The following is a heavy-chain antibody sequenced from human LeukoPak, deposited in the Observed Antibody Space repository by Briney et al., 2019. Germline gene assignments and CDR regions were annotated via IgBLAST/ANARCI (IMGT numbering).Heavy chain of an antibody. Sequence: SVKVSFKASGGTFSNYTINWVRQAPGQGLEWMGRIIPILGIANYAQKFQGRVTITADKSTSTAYMELSSLRSEDTAVYYCARVVRHAPNWFDPWGQGTLVTVSS. CDR1: GGTFSNYT. D-gene: IGHD2-21*01. V-gene: IGHV1-69*02. CDR3: ARVVRHAPNWFDP. CDR2: IIPILGIA. J-gene: IGHJ5*02.